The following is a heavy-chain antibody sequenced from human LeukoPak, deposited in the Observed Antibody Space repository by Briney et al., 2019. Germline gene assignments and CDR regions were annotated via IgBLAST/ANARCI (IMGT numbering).Heavy chain of an antibody. D-gene: IGHD3-22*01. Sequence: GGSPRLSCAASGFTFSSYAMHWVRQAPGKGLEWVAVISYDGSNKYYADSVKGRFTISRDNSKNTLYLQMNSLRAEDTAVYYCARDTYDSSGYYFDYWGQGTLVTVSS. J-gene: IGHJ4*02. V-gene: IGHV3-30*04. CDR2: ISYDGSNK. CDR3: ARDTYDSSGYYFDY. CDR1: GFTFSSYA.